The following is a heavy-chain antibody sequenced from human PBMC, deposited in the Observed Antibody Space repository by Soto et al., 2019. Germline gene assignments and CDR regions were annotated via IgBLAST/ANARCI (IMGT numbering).Heavy chain of an antibody. Sequence: SETLSLTCTVSGASISSGHYYWSWIRQPPGKGLEWIGYIYYSGTTHYNPPLKSRVTISVDTSKNQFSLKPNSVTAADTAVYYCVRAPIVSAYGMDVWGQGTTVTVSS. D-gene: IGHD1-26*01. CDR2: IYYSGTT. CDR3: VRAPIVSAYGMDV. J-gene: IGHJ6*02. CDR1: GASISSGHYY. V-gene: IGHV4-30-4*01.